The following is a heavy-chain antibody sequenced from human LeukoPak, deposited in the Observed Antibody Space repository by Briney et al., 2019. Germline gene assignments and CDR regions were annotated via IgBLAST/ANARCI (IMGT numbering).Heavy chain of an antibody. J-gene: IGHJ4*02. Sequence: SETLSLTCTVSGGSISSYYWSWIRQPAGKGLEWIGRIYSSGSTNDNPSLKSRVTISVDTSKNQFSLKLSSVAAADTAVYYCARLSTVTTSFDYWGQGTLVTVSS. V-gene: IGHV4-4*07. CDR2: IYSSGST. D-gene: IGHD4-17*01. CDR1: GGSISSYY. CDR3: ARLSTVTTSFDY.